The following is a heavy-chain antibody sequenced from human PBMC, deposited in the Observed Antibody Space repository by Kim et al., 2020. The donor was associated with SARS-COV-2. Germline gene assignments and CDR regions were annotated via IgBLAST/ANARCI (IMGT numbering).Heavy chain of an antibody. D-gene: IGHD6-13*01. Sequence: GGSLRLSCAASGFTFGDYAMHWVRQAPGKGLEWVSGISWNGASIGYADSVKGRFTISRDNAKKSLYLQMNSLRAEDTALYYCAKDIHPTYSSNWNYYYYGMDVWGQGTTVTVSS. V-gene: IGHV3-9*01. CDR3: AKDIHPTYSSNWNYYYYGMDV. CDR2: ISWNGASI. CDR1: GFTFGDYA. J-gene: IGHJ6*02.